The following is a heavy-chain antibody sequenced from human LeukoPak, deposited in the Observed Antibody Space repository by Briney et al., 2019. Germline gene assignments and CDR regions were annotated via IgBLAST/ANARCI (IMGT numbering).Heavy chain of an antibody. Sequence: PSETLSLTCTVSGGSISSGGYYWSWIRQHPGKGLEWIGYIYYSGSTYYNPSLKSRVTISVDTSKNQFSLELSSVTAADTAVYYCARHSSTSCYIDYWGQGTLVTVSS. D-gene: IGHD2-2*02. CDR1: GGSISSGGYY. CDR2: IYYSGST. CDR3: ARHSSTSCYIDY. V-gene: IGHV4-31*03. J-gene: IGHJ4*02.